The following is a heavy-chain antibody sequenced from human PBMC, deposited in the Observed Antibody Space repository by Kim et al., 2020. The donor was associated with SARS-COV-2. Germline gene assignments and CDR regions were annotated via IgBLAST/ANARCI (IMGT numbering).Heavy chain of an antibody. CDR2: ISYDGSNK. Sequence: GGSLRLSCAASGFTFSSYAMHWVRQAPGKGLEWVAVISYDGSNKYYADSVKGRFTISRDNSKNTLYLQMNSLRAEDTAVYYCARDSGYYDSSGPFDYWG. CDR3: ARDSGYYDSSGPFDY. J-gene: IGHJ4*01. D-gene: IGHD3-22*01. V-gene: IGHV3-30*04. CDR1: GFTFSSYA.